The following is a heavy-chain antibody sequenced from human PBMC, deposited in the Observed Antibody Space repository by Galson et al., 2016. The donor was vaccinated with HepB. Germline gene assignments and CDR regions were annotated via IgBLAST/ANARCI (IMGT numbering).Heavy chain of an antibody. CDR3: AKVNLPPPNYAYDV. CDR2: IKSKGGGGAI. Sequence: SLRLSCAVSGFPFIHAWMSWVRQAPGKGLEWVGRIKSKGGGGAIDYAAPVKGRFTISRDDSKNMLYLQMNSLRSEDTAVYYCAKVNLPPPNYAYDVWGQGTLVTVPS. V-gene: IGHV3-15*01. J-gene: IGHJ3*01. CDR1: GFPFIHAW.